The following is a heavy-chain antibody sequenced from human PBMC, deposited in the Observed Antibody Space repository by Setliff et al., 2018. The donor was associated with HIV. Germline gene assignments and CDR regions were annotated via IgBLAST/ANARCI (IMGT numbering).Heavy chain of an antibody. CDR2: IYTSGST. CDR1: GGSISSGSYF. CDR3: ARGIAAAGLDY. D-gene: IGHD6-13*01. V-gene: IGHV4-61*02. Sequence: SETLSLTCTVSGGSISSGSYFWTWIRQPAGKGLEWIGRIYTSGSTNYNPSLKSRVTISVDTSKNQFSLKLTSVTAADTAVYYCARGIAAAGLDYWGQGTLVTVSS. J-gene: IGHJ4*02.